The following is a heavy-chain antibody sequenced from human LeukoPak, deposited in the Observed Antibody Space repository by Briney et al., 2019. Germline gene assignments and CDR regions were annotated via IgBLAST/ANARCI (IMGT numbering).Heavy chain of an antibody. CDR3: AREGGYCSSTSCPPRKYYYGMDV. CDR2: IYYSGST. CDR1: GGSISSGGYY. D-gene: IGHD2-2*01. J-gene: IGHJ6*02. V-gene: IGHV4-31*03. Sequence: SETLSLTCTVSGGSISSGGYYWSWIRQHPGKGLEWIGYIYYSGSTYYNPSLKSRVTISVDTSKNQFSLKLSSVTAADTAVYYCAREGGYCSSTSCPPRKYYYGMDVWGQGTTVTVSS.